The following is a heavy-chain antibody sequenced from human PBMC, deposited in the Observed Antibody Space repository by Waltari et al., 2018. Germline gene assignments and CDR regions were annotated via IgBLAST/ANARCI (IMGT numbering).Heavy chain of an antibody. J-gene: IGHJ4*02. Sequence: QVQLVQSGAEVKKPGASVKVSCKASGYTFTSYAMHWVRQAPGQRLEWMGWINAGNGNTKYSQKFQGRVTITRDTSASTAYMELSSLRSEDTAVYYGARADRIAAAFDYWGQGTLVTVSS. CDR1: GYTFTSYA. CDR3: ARADRIAAAFDY. D-gene: IGHD6-13*01. V-gene: IGHV1-3*01. CDR2: INAGNGNT.